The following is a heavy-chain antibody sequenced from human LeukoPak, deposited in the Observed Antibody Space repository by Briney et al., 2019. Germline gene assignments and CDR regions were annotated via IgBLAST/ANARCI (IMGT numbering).Heavy chain of an antibody. CDR1: GFTFSTCG. CDR2: IRNDGSDK. V-gene: IGHV3-30*02. Sequence: PGGSLRPSCAASGFTFSTCGFHWVRQPPGKGLEWVAFIRNDGSDKWYANSVRGRFTISRDNSMDTVYFQMNSLRPEDTAVYYCARDFNWGFDYWGQGTLVTVSS. CDR3: ARDFNWGFDY. J-gene: IGHJ4*02. D-gene: IGHD3-16*01.